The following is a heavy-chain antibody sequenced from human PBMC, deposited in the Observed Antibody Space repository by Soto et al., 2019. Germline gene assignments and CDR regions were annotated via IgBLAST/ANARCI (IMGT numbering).Heavy chain of an antibody. CDR1: GFTFSSYA. J-gene: IGHJ4*02. CDR2: ISYDGSNK. CDR3: ARETASQDYSPDYYFDY. D-gene: IGHD4-4*01. Sequence: PGGSLRLSCAASGFTFSSYAMHWVRQAPGKGLEWVAVISYDGSNKYYADSVKGRFTISRDNSKNTLYLQMNSLRAEDTAVYYCARETASQDYSPDYYFDYWGQGTLVTVSS. V-gene: IGHV3-30-3*01.